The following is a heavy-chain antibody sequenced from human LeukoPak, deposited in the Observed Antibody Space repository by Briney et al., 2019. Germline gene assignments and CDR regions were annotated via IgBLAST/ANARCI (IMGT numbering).Heavy chain of an antibody. J-gene: IGHJ4*02. D-gene: IGHD3-22*01. Sequence: GGSLRLSCAASGFTFSSYGMHWVRQAPGKGLEWVAVISYDGSNKYYADPVKGRFTISRDNSKNTLYLQMNSLRAEDTAVYYCAKIPTYYYDSSGYFDWDYFDYWGQGTLVTVSS. CDR2: ISYDGSNK. CDR1: GFTFSSYG. V-gene: IGHV3-30*18. CDR3: AKIPTYYYDSSGYFDWDYFDY.